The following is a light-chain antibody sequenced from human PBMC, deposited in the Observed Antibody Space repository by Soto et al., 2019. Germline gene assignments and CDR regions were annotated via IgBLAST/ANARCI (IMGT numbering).Light chain of an antibody. CDR2: DAS. Sequence: EIVLTQSPVTLSLSPGERATLSCRASQSVSRSLAWYQQKPGQAPRLLVYDASNRATGIPAGFSGSGSGTDFTLTISSLEPEDFAVYFCQHRGNWPLTFGGGTKVDIK. V-gene: IGKV3-11*01. CDR3: QHRGNWPLT. CDR1: QSVSRS. J-gene: IGKJ4*01.